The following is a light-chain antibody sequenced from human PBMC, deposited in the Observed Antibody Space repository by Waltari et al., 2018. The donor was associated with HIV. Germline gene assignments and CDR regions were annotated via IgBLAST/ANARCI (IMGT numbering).Light chain of an antibody. CDR1: SSDVGGFDY. V-gene: IGLV2-8*01. J-gene: IGLJ3*02. CDR2: AVN. Sequence: QSALTQPPSASGSPGQSVTLSCTGTSSDVGGFDYVSWYQPPPAKAPKLLIYAVNRRPTRVPHRFSGSKSGNTGSLTVSRLQTEDEADYYCSSYAETNNVLFGGGTKLTVL. CDR3: SSYAETNNVL.